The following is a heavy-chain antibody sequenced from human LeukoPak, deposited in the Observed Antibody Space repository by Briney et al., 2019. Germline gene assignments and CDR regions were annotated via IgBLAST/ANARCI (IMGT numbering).Heavy chain of an antibody. D-gene: IGHD4-17*01. CDR1: GFTFSSYA. CDR3: ARDSEATVTTGADY. CDR2: IKQDGSEK. V-gene: IGHV3-7*01. Sequence: GGSLRLSCAASGFTFSSYAMHWVRQAPGKGLEWVANIKQDGSEKYYVDSVKGRFTISRDNAKNSLYLQMNSLRAEDTAVYYCARDSEATVTTGADYWGQGTLVTVSS. J-gene: IGHJ4*02.